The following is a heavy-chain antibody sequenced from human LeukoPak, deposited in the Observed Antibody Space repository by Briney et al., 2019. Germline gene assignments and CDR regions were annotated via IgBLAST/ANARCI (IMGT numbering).Heavy chain of an antibody. D-gene: IGHD3-10*01. CDR1: GFTFDDYA. Sequence: GSLRLSCAASGFTFDDYAMHWVRQAPGKGLEWVSLISGDGGSTYYADSVKGRFTISRDNSKNSLYLQMNSLRAEDTAVYYCAKIMRRNSGSLDYWGQGTLVTVSS. CDR2: ISGDGGST. V-gene: IGHV3-43*02. J-gene: IGHJ4*02. CDR3: AKIMRRNSGSLDY.